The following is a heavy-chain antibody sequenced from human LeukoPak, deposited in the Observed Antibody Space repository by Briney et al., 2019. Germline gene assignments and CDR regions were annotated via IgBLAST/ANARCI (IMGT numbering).Heavy chain of an antibody. CDR3: ARDSGSTYWAYS. Sequence: GGSLRLSCATSGFSVSENYMSWVRQAPGKGLEWVSVIHKDGTTDYADSVKGRFTISRDIAENTLSLQMNSLRADDAAVYFCARDSGSTYWAYSWGQGTLVTVSS. D-gene: IGHD2-15*01. CDR2: IHKDGTT. J-gene: IGHJ4*02. V-gene: IGHV3-66*02. CDR1: GFSVSENY.